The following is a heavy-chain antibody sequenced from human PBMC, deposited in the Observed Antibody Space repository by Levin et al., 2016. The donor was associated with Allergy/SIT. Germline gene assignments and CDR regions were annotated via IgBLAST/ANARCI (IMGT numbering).Heavy chain of an antibody. J-gene: IGHJ6*02. CDR1: GFSFSSYG. CDR2: IRYDGSNK. Sequence: GESLKISCAASGFSFSSYGMHWVRQAPGKGLEWVAFIRYDGSNKYYVKSVKGRFTISRDNSKNTVYLQMNSLRGEDTAVYYCAKEGSDVWGQGTTVTVSS. D-gene: IGHD3-10*01. CDR3: AKEGSDV. V-gene: IGHV3-30*02.